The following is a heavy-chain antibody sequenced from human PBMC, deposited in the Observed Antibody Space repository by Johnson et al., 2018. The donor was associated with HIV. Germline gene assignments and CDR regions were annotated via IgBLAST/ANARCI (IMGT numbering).Heavy chain of an antibody. J-gene: IGHJ3*02. CDR1: GFTVSSNY. Sequence: VQLVESGGGLIQPGGSLRLSCAASGFTVSSNYMSWVRQAPGKGLEWVSVIYSGGSTYYADSVKGRFTISRDNSKNTLYLQMSSLRAEDTAVYYCARAEQLAGGAFDIWGQGTMVTVSS. D-gene: IGHD6-6*01. V-gene: IGHV3-66*03. CDR3: ARAEQLAGGAFDI. CDR2: IYSGGST.